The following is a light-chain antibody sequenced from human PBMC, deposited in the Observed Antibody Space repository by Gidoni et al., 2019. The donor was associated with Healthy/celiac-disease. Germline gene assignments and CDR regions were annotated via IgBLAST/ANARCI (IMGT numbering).Light chain of an antibody. CDR1: QGISSY. V-gene: IGKV1-9*01. J-gene: IGKJ5*01. CDR2: AAS. Sequence: DIQLTQSPSFLSASVGDRVTITCRASQGISSYLAWYQQKPGKGPKLLIYAASTLQSGVPSRFSGSGSGTEFTLTISSLQPEDFATYYCQQLNSYPITCGQGTRLEIK. CDR3: QQLNSYPIT.